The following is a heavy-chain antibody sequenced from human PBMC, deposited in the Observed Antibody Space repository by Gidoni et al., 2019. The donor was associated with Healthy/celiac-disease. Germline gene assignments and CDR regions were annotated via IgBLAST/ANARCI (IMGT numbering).Heavy chain of an antibody. Sequence: QVQLVESGGGVVQPGRSLRLSCAASGFTFSSYGRHWVRQAPGKGLEWVAVISYDGSNKYYADSVKGRFTISRDNSKNTLYLQMNSLRAEDTAVYYCAKDQGRGYGDYDWFDPWGQGTLVTVSS. CDR1: GFTFSSYG. V-gene: IGHV3-30*18. J-gene: IGHJ5*02. CDR3: AKDQGRGYGDYDWFDP. CDR2: ISYDGSNK. D-gene: IGHD4-17*01.